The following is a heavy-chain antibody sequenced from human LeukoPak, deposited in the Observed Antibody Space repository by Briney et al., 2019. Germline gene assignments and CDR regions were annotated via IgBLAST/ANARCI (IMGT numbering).Heavy chain of an antibody. CDR2: IYYSGST. D-gene: IGHD3-3*01. V-gene: IGHV4-59*01. CDR3: ASRSSIWSGYQDTLYYFDS. Sequence: SETLSLTCTGYGGSISSYYWSWIRQPPGKRLEWIGHIYYSGSTNYNPSLKSRVTISVDTSKNQFSLKLSSVTAADTAVYYCASRSSIWSGYQDTLYYFDSWGQGTLVTVSS. J-gene: IGHJ4*02. CDR1: GGSISSYY.